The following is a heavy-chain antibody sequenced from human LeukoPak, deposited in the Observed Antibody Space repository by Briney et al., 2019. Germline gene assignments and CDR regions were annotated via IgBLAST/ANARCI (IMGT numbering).Heavy chain of an antibody. CDR2: IRSKANSYAT. V-gene: IGHV3-73*01. D-gene: IGHD1-26*01. CDR3: TSAIHLATFDC. CDR1: GFTISGSA. Sequence: GGSLRLSCAASGFTISGSAMHWVRQASGKGLEWVGRIRSKANSYATAYAASVKGRFTISRDDSKNTAYLQMNSLKTEDTAVYYCTSAIHLATFDCWGQGTLVTVSS. J-gene: IGHJ4*02.